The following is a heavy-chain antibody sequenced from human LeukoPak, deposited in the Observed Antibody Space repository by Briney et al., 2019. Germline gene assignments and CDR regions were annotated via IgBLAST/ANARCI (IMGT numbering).Heavy chain of an antibody. V-gene: IGHV4-34*01. J-gene: IGHJ4*02. CDR2: INHSGST. CDR1: GGSFSGYY. CDR3: ARGPVRLRFLEWYDY. D-gene: IGHD3-3*01. Sequence: SETLSLTCAVYGGSFSGYYWSWIRQPPGKGLEWIGEINHSGSTNYDPSLKSRVTISVDTSKNQFSLKLSSVTAADTAVYYCARGPVRLRFLEWYDYWGQGTLVTVSS.